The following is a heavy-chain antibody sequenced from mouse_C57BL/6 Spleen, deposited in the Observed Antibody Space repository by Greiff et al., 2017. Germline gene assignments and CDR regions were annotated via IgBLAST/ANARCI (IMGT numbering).Heavy chain of an antibody. J-gene: IGHJ3*01. Sequence: VQLQQPGAELVMPGASVKLSCKASGYTFTSYWMHWVKQRPGQGLEWIGEIDPSDSYTNYNQKFKGKSTLTVDKSSSTAYMQLSSLTSEDSAVYSCARGSYGYYETAWFAYWGQGTLVTVSA. D-gene: IGHD2-3*01. CDR1: GYTFTSYW. V-gene: IGHV1-69*01. CDR2: IDPSDSYT. CDR3: ARGSYGYYETAWFAY.